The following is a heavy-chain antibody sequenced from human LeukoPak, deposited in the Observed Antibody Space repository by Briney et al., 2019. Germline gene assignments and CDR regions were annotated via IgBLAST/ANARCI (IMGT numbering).Heavy chain of an antibody. CDR1: GYTFTNYG. CDR3: ARLTQLMTVTTGYFDY. CDR2: ISAYNGNT. J-gene: IGHJ4*02. V-gene: IGHV1-18*01. Sequence: ASVKVSCKASGYTFTNYGISWVRQAPGQGLEWMGWISAYNGNTNYAQKLQGRVTMTTDTSTSTAYMELRSLRSDDTAVYYCARLTQLMTVTTGYFDYWGQGTLVTVSS. D-gene: IGHD4-11*01.